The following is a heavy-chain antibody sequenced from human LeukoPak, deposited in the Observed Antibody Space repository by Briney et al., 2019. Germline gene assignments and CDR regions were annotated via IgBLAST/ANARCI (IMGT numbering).Heavy chain of an antibody. CDR3: ARVNAGLRAFDI. CDR2: ISAYNGNT. J-gene: IGHJ3*02. Sequence: ASVKVSCKASGYTFTGYYMHWVRQAPGQGLEWMGWISAYNGNTNYAQKLQGRVTMTTDTSTSTAYMELRSLRSDDTAVYYCARVNAGLRAFDIWGQGTMVTVSS. V-gene: IGHV1-18*04. CDR1: GYTFTGYY. D-gene: IGHD1-1*01.